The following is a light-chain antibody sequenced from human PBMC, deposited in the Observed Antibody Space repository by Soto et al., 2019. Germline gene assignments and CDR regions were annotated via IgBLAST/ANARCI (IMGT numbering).Light chain of an antibody. J-gene: IGKJ5*01. V-gene: IGKV3D-15*01. CDR2: GAS. CDR3: QQYNNWPPPIT. Sequence: EIVMTQSPATLSVSPGKRATLSCRASQSVSSNLAWYQQKPGQAPRLLIYGASTRATGIPARFSGSGSGTEFTLTISSLQSEDFAVYYCQQYNNWPPPITFGQGTRLEIK. CDR1: QSVSSN.